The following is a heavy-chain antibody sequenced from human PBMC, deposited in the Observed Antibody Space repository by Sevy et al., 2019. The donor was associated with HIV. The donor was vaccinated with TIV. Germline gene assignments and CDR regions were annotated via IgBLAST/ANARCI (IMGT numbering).Heavy chain of an antibody. V-gene: IGHV3-23*01. D-gene: IGHD2-8*01. CDR1: GFTFSKYS. Sequence: GGSLRLSCAASGFTFSKYSMSWVRQPPGKGLEWVSTLSFGCGEINYADSVKGRFTISRDNSKSSVYLQMNNLRPEDTAVCYCAREGGTKTHDYWGQGTLVTVSS. CDR3: AREGGTKTHDY. CDR2: LSFGCGEI. J-gene: IGHJ4*02.